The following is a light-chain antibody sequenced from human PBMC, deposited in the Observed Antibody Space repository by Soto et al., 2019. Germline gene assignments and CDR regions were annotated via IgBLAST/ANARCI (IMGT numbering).Light chain of an antibody. CDR3: QQYDSAPWA. CDR1: QPVLSRSNNKNY. V-gene: IGKV4-1*01. J-gene: IGKJ1*01. CDR2: WAS. Sequence: DIVMTQSPDSLAVSLGERATINCKSSQPVLSRSNNKNYLSWYQQKPGQPPKLLIYWASTRESGVPDRFSGSGSGTDFTLTISTLQAEDVAVYYCQQYDSAPWAFGQGTKVEIQ.